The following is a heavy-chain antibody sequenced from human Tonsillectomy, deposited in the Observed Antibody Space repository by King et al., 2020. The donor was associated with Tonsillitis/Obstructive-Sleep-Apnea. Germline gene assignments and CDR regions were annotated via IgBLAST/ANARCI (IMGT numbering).Heavy chain of an antibody. D-gene: IGHD6-13*01. CDR2: IKQDGSEK. Sequence: VQLVESGGGLVQPGGSLRLSCAASGFTFSNYWMSWVRQAPGKGLEWVANIKQDGSEKYYVDSVKGRYTISRDNGKNSLYLQVNSLRAKDTAVYYCARAQYSSWDYWGQGTLLTVSS. CDR1: GFTFSNYW. CDR3: ARAQYSSWDY. J-gene: IGHJ4*02. V-gene: IGHV3-7*03.